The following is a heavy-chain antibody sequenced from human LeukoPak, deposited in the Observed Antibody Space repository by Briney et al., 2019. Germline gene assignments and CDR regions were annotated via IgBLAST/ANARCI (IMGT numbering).Heavy chain of an antibody. D-gene: IGHD6-19*01. V-gene: IGHV4-4*07. CDR2: IYTSGST. CDR1: GGSISSYY. J-gene: IGHJ4*02. Sequence: PSETLSLTCTVSGGSISSYYWSWTRQPAGKGLEWIGRIYTSGSTDYNPSLKSRVTMSVDTSKNQFSLKLSSVTAADTAVYYCARDPAVALYFDYWGQGTLVTVSS. CDR3: ARDPAVALYFDY.